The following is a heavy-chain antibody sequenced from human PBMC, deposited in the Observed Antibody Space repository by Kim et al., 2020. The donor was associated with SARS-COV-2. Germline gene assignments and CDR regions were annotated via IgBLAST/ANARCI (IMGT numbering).Heavy chain of an antibody. CDR2: INHSGST. Sequence: SETLSLTCAVYGGSFSGYYWSWIRQPPGKGLEWIGEINHSGSTNYNPSLKSRVTISVDTSKNQFSLKLSSVTAADTAVYYCARESGAHRGFGYWGQGTLVTGSS. D-gene: IGHD2-15*01. J-gene: IGHJ4*02. CDR3: ARESGAHRGFGY. CDR1: GGSFSGYY. V-gene: IGHV4-34*01.